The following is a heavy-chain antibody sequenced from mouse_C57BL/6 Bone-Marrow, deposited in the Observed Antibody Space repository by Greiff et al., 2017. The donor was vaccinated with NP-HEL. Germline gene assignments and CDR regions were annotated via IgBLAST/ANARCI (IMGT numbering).Heavy chain of an antibody. D-gene: IGHD1-1*01. J-gene: IGHJ2*01. Sequence: DVQLVESGGGLVQPGGSLKLSCAASGFTFSDYYMYWVRQTPEKRLEWVAYISNGGGSTYYPDTVKGRFTISRDNAKNTLYLQMSRLKAEDTAMYYCARDGSRLDYWGQGTTLTVSA. CDR3: ARDGSRLDY. V-gene: IGHV5-12*01. CDR2: ISNGGGST. CDR1: GFTFSDYY.